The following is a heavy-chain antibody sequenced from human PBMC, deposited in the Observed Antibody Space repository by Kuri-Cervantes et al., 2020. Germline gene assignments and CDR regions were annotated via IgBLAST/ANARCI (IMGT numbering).Heavy chain of an antibody. V-gene: IGHV1-3*02. D-gene: IGHD5-18*01. CDR3: ARGLGMDTAMVTWFNYYYYGMDV. Sequence: ASVKVSCKASGYTFTSYAMHWVRQAPGQRLEWMGWSNAGNGNTKYSQEFQGRVTITRDTSASTAYMELSSLRSEDMAVYYCARGLGMDTAMVTWFNYYYYGMDVWGQGTTVTVSS. CDR1: GYTFTSYA. J-gene: IGHJ6*02. CDR2: SNAGNGNT.